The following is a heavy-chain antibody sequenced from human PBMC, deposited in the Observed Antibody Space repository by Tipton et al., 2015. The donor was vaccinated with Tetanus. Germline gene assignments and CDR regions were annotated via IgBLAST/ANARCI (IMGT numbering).Heavy chain of an antibody. CDR3: ARDQHGSYYGMDV. Sequence: TLSLTCTVSGGSISSYYWSWIRQPPGKGLEWIGYIYYSGSTNYNPSLKSRVTISVDTSKNQFSLKLSSVTAADTAVYYCARDQHGSYYGMDVWGQGTTVTVSS. D-gene: IGHD1-26*01. CDR1: GGSISSYY. J-gene: IGHJ6*02. CDR2: IYYSGST. V-gene: IGHV4-59*12.